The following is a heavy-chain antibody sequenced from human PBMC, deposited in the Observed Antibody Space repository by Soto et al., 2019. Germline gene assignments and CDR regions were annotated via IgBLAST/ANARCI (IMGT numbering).Heavy chain of an antibody. CDR2: ISYDGSNK. V-gene: IGHV3-30-3*01. D-gene: IGHD3-10*01. Sequence: PGGSLRLSCAASGFTFSSYAMHWVRQAPGKGLEWVAVISYDGSNKYYADSVKGRFTISRDNSKNTLYLQMNSLRAEDTAVYYCARDPLWFTTGGPGAFDIWGQGTMVTVSS. CDR3: ARDPLWFTTGGPGAFDI. J-gene: IGHJ3*02. CDR1: GFTFSSYA.